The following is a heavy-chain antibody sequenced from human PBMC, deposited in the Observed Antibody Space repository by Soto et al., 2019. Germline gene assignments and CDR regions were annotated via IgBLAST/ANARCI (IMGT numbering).Heavy chain of an antibody. Sequence: QVQLAESGGGVVQPGTSLRLSCATSGFSFSSFAMHWVRQAPGRGLEWLAYISIEVSNTYYADSVKGRFTISRDNIKKMLFLHMNSVRIEDTAVYYCVKGSGGRYFASWGQGTLVTVSS. D-gene: IGHD2-15*01. CDR3: VKGSGGRYFAS. J-gene: IGHJ4*02. CDR1: GFSFSSFA. V-gene: IGHV3-30*18. CDR2: ISIEVSNT.